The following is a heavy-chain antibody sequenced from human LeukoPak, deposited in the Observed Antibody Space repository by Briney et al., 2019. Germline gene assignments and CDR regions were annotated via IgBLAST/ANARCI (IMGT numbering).Heavy chain of an antibody. CDR3: ARRMTVSTTNWFDP. CDR2: IYYTGST. CDR1: GASISSSV. D-gene: IGHD5/OR15-5a*01. V-gene: IGHV4-59*01. Sequence: SETLSLTCTVSGASISSSVWTWIRQSPGKGLEWLAYIYYTGSTNLNPSLKSRLTISVDTSKNQFSLRLSSVTAADTAICYCARRMTVSTTNWFDPWGQGTLVTVSS. J-gene: IGHJ5*02.